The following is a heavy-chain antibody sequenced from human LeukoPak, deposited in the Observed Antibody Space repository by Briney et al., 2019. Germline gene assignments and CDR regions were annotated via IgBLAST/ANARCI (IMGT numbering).Heavy chain of an antibody. CDR1: GFTFSSYS. V-gene: IGHV3-21*01. CDR3: ARVAPGTTGTPDSAAFDI. CDR2: ISSSSYI. J-gene: IGHJ3*02. D-gene: IGHD1-1*01. Sequence: GGSLRLSCAASGFTFSSYSMNWVRQAPGKGLEWVSSISSSSYIYYADSVKGRFTISRDNAKNSLYLQMNSLRAEDTAVYYCARVAPGTTGTPDSAAFDIWGQGTMVTVSS.